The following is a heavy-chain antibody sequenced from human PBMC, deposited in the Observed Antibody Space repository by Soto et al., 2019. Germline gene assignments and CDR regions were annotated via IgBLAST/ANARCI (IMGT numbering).Heavy chain of an antibody. D-gene: IGHD6-19*01. J-gene: IGHJ4*02. CDR3: ARDTSPYSSGWHNRHFDY. V-gene: IGHV3-30-3*01. CDR1: GFTFSSYA. Sequence: QVQLVESGGGVVQPGRSLRLSCAASGFTFSSYAMHWVRQAPGKGLEWVAVISYDGSNKYYTDSVKGRFTISRDNSKNTLYLQMNSLRPEDTAVYYCARDTSPYSSGWHNRHFDYWGRGTLVTVSS. CDR2: ISYDGSNK.